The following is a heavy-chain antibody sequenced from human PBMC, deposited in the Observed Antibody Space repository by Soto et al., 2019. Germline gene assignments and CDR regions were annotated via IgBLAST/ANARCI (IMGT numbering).Heavy chain of an antibody. D-gene: IGHD2-15*01. J-gene: IGHJ4*02. V-gene: IGHV1-46*01. CDR3: ARAGYCSGGTCFHGNCDY. CDR2: INPNGGST. CDR1: GYTFTTYY. Sequence: QVQLVQSGAEVNMPGASVKVSCKASGYTFTTYYMHWVRQAPGQGLEWLGIINPNGGSTTYAQKFQGRVTMTRDTSTSTVYLELSSLRSEDTAVYYCARAGYCSGGTCFHGNCDYWGQGTLVTVSA.